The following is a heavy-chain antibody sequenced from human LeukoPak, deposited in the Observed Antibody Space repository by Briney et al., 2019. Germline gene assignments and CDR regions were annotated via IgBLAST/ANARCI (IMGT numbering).Heavy chain of an antibody. J-gene: IGHJ4*02. CDR1: GGTFSSSA. Sequence: ASVKVSCKASGGTFSSSAISWVRQAPGQGLEWMGGIIPIFGTANYAQKFQGRVTITADESTSTAYMELSSLRSEDTSVYYCARDTDISAAGTESDYWGQGTLVTVSS. D-gene: IGHD6-13*01. V-gene: IGHV1-69*13. CDR3: ARDTDISAAGTESDY. CDR2: IIPIFGTA.